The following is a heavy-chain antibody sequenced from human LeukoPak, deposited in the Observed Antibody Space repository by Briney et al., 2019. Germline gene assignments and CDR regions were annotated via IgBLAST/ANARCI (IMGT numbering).Heavy chain of an antibody. V-gene: IGHV3-74*01. CDR3: ARAYYDFWSGYYSVSSDY. D-gene: IGHD3-3*01. J-gene: IGHJ4*02. CDR1: GFTFSSYW. Sequence: GGSLRLSCAASGFTFSSYWIRWVRQAPGKVLGWVSRINSDGSSTSYADSVKGRFTISRDNAKNTLYLQMNSLRAEDTAVYYCARAYYDFWSGYYSVSSDYWGQGTLVTVSS. CDR2: INSDGSST.